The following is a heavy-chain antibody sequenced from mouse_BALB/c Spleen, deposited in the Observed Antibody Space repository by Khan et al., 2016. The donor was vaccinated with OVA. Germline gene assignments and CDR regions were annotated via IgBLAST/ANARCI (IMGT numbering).Heavy chain of an antibody. CDR3: ARHTTTQPPTEV. CDR2: IDPANGNT. J-gene: IGHJ1*01. D-gene: IGHD6-1*01. V-gene: IGHV14-3*02. Sequence: EVQLQQSGAELVKPGASVKLSCTASGFNIKDTYLHWVKQRPEQGLEWIGRIDPANGNTQYEPKFKGKATITSDKSSNTSYLQLNSLTSEDTSVYYCARHTTTQPPTEVWGAGTTVTVSS. CDR1: GFNIKDTY.